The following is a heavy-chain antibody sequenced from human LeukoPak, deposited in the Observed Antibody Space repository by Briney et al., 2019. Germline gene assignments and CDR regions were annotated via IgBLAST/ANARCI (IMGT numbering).Heavy chain of an antibody. V-gene: IGHV4-34*01. Sequence: SETLSLTCAVYGGSFSGYYWSWIRQPPGKGLEWIGEINHSGSTNYNPSLKSRVTISVDTSKNQFSLKLSSVTAADTAVYYCARGEGRFLEWLYTDYYYYGMDVWGQETTVTVSS. CDR3: ARGEGRFLEWLYTDYYYYGMDV. J-gene: IGHJ6*02. CDR2: INHSGST. D-gene: IGHD3-3*01. CDR1: GGSFSGYY.